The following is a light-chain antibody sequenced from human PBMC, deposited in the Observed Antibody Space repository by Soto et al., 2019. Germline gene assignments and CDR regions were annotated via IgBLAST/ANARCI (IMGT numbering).Light chain of an antibody. J-gene: IGKJ2*01. Sequence: ETVMTQSPATLSVSPGERATLSCRASQSISSDLAWYQQKPGQAPRLLIYGASTTAAGIPGRFSGSGSGREFTLTISSLQSEDFAVYYCQQYNNWPRTFGQVTKLEIK. CDR2: GAS. CDR3: QQYNNWPRT. V-gene: IGKV3-15*01. CDR1: QSISSD.